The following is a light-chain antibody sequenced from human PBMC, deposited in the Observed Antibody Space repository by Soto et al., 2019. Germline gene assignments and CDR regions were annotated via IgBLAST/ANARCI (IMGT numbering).Light chain of an antibody. V-gene: IGLV2-11*01. J-gene: IGLJ3*02. CDR3: CSFVDSDTVL. CDR2: DVN. CDR1: SSDVGSYKY. Sequence: QSVLTQPRSVSGSPGQSVTISCTGTSSDVGSYKYVSWCQHHPGKAPKLMIFDVNKRPSGVPDRFSGSNSGNAASLTISGLQPEDEADYFCCSFVDSDTVLFGGGTKLTVL.